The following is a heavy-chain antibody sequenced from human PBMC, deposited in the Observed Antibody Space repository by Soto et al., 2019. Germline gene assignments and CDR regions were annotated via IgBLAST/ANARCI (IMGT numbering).Heavy chain of an antibody. CDR1: GFTFDDYA. CDR3: AKARYCSGGSCANYGMDV. J-gene: IGHJ6*02. Sequence: GSLRLSCAASGFTFDDYAMHWVRQAPGKGLEWVSLISWDGGSTYYADSVKGRFTISRDNSKNSLYLQMNSLRAEDTALYYCAKARYCSGGSCANYGMDVWGQGTTVTVSS. CDR2: ISWDGGST. V-gene: IGHV3-43D*04. D-gene: IGHD2-15*01.